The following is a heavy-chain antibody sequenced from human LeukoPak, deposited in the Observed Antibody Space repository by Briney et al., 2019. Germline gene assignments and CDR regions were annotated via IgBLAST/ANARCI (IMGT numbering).Heavy chain of an antibody. V-gene: IGHV1-2*02. CDR2: INPDNGGT. CDR3: ARDLDSGSYNWFDP. D-gene: IGHD1-26*01. J-gene: IGHJ5*02. Sequence: EASVKVSCKASGYTFTGYYMHWVRQAPGQGLEWMGWINPDNGGTNYAQKFQGRVTITADKSTSTAYMELSSLRSEDTAVYYCARDLDSGSYNWFDPWGQGTLVTVSS. CDR1: GYTFTGYY.